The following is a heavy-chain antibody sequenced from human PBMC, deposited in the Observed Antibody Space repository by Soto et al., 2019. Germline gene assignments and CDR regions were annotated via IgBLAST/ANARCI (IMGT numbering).Heavy chain of an antibody. V-gene: IGHV3-23*01. CDR2: IVGSDAKT. CDR3: AKWTYLDF. Sequence: SGFSFASFALTWVRQAPGQGLEWVATIVGSDAKTHYADSVKGRFSISRDTSRNTVYLQMNNLRADDTAIYYCAKWTYLDFWGQGTRVTVSS. J-gene: IGHJ4*02. D-gene: IGHD5-12*01. CDR1: GFSFASFA.